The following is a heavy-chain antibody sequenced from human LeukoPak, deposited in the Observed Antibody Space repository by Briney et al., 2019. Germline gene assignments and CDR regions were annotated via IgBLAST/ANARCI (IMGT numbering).Heavy chain of an antibody. D-gene: IGHD3-22*01. J-gene: IGHJ4*02. CDR1: GFTFSNAW. CDR2: IKSKTDGGTT. CDR3: TTHGDDSSGYYPSH. Sequence: GGSLRLSCAASGFTFSNAWMSWVRQAPGKGLEWVGRIKSKTDGGTTDYAAPVKGRFTISRDDSKNTLYLQVNSLKTEDTAVYYCTTHGDDSSGYYPSHWGQGTLVTVSS. V-gene: IGHV3-15*01.